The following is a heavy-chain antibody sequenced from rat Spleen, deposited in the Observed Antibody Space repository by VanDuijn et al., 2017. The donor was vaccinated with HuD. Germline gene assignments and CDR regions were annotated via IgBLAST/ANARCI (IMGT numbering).Heavy chain of an antibody. Sequence: EVQLVESGGGLVQPGRSMRLSCAASGFTFSDYYMAWVRQAPSKGREWVATISYDGRSTYHRDSVKGRFTISRDNAKSTLYLQRDSLRSEDTATYYCARHRNYGGYPFDYWGQGVMVTVSS. J-gene: IGHJ2*01. CDR1: GFTFSDYY. CDR2: ISYDGRST. CDR3: ARHRNYGGYPFDY. V-gene: IGHV5-7*01. D-gene: IGHD1-11*01.